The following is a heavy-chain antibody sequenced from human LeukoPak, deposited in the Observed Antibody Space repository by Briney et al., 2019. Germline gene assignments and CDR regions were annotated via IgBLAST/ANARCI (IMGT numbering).Heavy chain of an antibody. V-gene: IGHV4-59*01. CDR1: GGSISNYY. CDR2: ISYSGST. D-gene: IGHD1-1*01. Sequence: PSETLSLTCTVSGGSISNYYWTWIRQPPGKGLEWIGYISYSGSTNFNPSLKSRVTISVDTSKNQFSLKLSSVTAADTAVYYCAREGTAGTNLNWFDPWGQGTLVTVSS. J-gene: IGHJ5*02. CDR3: AREGTAGTNLNWFDP.